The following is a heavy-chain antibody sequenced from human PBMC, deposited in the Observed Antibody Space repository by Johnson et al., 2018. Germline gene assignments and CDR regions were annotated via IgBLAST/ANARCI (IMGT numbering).Heavy chain of an antibody. CDR3: AKWRREGQYCSGGSCYSALGYYYGMDV. J-gene: IGHJ6*02. CDR1: GGSFSGYY. V-gene: IGHV4-34*01. D-gene: IGHD2-15*01. CDR2: INHSGST. Sequence: QVQLQQWGAGLLKPSETLSLTCAVYGGSFSGYYWSWIRQPPGKGLEWIGEINHSGSTNYNPSLKSRVTLPVDTPKNQFSLKLSAVTAADTAVYYCAKWRREGQYCSGGSCYSALGYYYGMDVWGQGTTVTVSS.